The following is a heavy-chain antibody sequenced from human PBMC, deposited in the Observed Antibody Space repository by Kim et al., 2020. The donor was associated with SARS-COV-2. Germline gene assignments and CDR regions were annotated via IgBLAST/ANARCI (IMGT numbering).Heavy chain of an antibody. V-gene: IGHV3-23*01. CDR3: AKPPRRAVASSDY. D-gene: IGHD6-19*01. J-gene: IGHJ4*02. Sequence: YAGSVKGRFTISRDNSKNTLYLQMNSLRAEDTAVYYCAKPPRRAVASSDYWGQGTLVTVSS.